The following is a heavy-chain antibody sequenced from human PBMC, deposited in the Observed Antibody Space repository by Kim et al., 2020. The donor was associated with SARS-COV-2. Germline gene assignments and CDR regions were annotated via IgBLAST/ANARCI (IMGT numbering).Heavy chain of an antibody. CDR1: GFTFSSYS. CDR2: ISSSSSYI. Sequence: GGSLRLSCAASGFTFSSYSMNWVRQAPGKGLEWVSSISSSSSYIYYADSVKGRFTISRDNAKNSLYLQMNSLRAEDTAVYYCARDYDILTGYYNVYYYGMDVWGQGTTVTVSS. J-gene: IGHJ6*02. D-gene: IGHD3-9*01. CDR3: ARDYDILTGYYNVYYYGMDV. V-gene: IGHV3-21*01.